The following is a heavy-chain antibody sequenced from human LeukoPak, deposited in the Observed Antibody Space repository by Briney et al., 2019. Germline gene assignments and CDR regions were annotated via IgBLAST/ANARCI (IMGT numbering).Heavy chain of an antibody. J-gene: IGHJ4*02. D-gene: IGHD1-26*01. V-gene: IGHV3-23*01. CDR2: ISGSGGST. CDR3: ATRPASETYFGVFDY. CDR1: GFTFSSYA. Sequence: TGGSLRLSCAASGFTFSSYAMNWVRQAPGKGLEWVSAISGSGGSTYYADSVKGRFTISRDNSKSTLDLQMNSLRAEDTALYYCATRPASETYFGVFDYWGLGTLVTVSS.